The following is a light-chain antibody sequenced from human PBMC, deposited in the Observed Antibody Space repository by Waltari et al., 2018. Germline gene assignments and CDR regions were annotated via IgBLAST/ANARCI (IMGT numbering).Light chain of an antibody. V-gene: IGKV4-1*01. CDR3: QQYFVTPFT. J-gene: IGKJ3*01. CDR1: QSIMYSSNNQNF. Sequence: DIVMTQSPDSLAVSLGERATIHCKSRQSIMYSSNNQNFLAWYQKKPGHPPKLLIYWASTRQSGVPDRFTGSWSGTDFTLTISSLQAEDVAVYYCQQYFVTPFTFGPGTRVEIK. CDR2: WAS.